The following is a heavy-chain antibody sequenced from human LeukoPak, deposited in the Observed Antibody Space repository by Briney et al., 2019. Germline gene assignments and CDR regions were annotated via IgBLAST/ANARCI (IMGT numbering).Heavy chain of an antibody. CDR1: GFTVSSNH. CDR3: AKGQELDDGVFDS. J-gene: IGHJ4*02. Sequence: GGSLRLSCAASGFTVSSNHMSWVRQAPGKGLEWVSAIRSNGETVYNADSVKGRFTVSRDNSRQTLFLQMSSLRVEDTATYYCAKGQELDDGVFDSWGQGTLVTVSS. D-gene: IGHD1-1*01. V-gene: IGHV3-23*01. CDR2: IRSNGETV.